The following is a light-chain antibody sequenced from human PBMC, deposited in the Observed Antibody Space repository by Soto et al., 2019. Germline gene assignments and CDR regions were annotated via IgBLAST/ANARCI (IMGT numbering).Light chain of an antibody. V-gene: IGLV2-14*01. CDR2: DVS. J-gene: IGLJ1*01. CDR3: SSYTSSSLYV. CDR1: SGDVGGYNY. Sequence: LTQPASVSGSPGQSITISCTGTSGDVGGYNYVSWYQQLPGKAPKLMIYDVSDRPSGVSNRFSGSKSGNTASLTISGLQAEDEADYYCSSYTSSSLYVFGTGTKVTVL.